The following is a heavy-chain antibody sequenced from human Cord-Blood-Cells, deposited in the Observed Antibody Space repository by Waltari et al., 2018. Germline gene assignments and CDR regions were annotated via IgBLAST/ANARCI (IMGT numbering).Heavy chain of an antibody. J-gene: IGHJ4*02. CDR3: ARGGYYDSSGYYDY. D-gene: IGHD3-22*01. V-gene: IGHV4-38-2*01. CDR2: IYHSGST. CDR1: GYSIRSGYY. Sequence: QVQLQESGPGLVKPSETLSLTCAVSGYSIRSGYYWGWIRQPPGKGLEWIGSIYHSGSTYYNPSLKSRATISVDTSKNQFSLKLSSVTAADTAVYYCARGGYYDSSGYYDYWGQGTLVTVSS.